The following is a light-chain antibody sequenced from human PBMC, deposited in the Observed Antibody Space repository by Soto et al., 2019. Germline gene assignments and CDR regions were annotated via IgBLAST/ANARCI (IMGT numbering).Light chain of an antibody. V-gene: IGKV3-15*01. Sequence: EIVLTQSPVTLSVSPGERVTLSCRASQSVSSNLAWYQQKPGQAPRLLIYGASTRATGIPARFSGSGSGTEFNITIRSLQSEDFAVYYCQQYNNWPSWTFGHGNKVDIK. CDR1: QSVSSN. CDR2: GAS. J-gene: IGKJ1*01. CDR3: QQYNNWPSWT.